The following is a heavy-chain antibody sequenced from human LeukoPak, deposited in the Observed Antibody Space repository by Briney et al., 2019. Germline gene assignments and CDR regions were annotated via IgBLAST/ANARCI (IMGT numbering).Heavy chain of an antibody. J-gene: IGHJ6*02. Sequence: ASVKVSCKASGYTFTGYYMHWVRQAPGQGLEWMGWINPNSGGTKYAQKFQGRATVTRDTSVSTAYMELSSLRSDDTAVYYCARVAVAGAPNYYGLDVWGQGTTVTVSS. D-gene: IGHD6-19*01. CDR1: GYTFTGYY. CDR3: ARVAVAGAPNYYGLDV. CDR2: INPNSGGT. V-gene: IGHV1-2*02.